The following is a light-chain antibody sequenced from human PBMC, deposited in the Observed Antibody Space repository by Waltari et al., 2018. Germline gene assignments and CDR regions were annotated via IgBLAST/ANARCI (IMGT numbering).Light chain of an antibody. CDR1: ALPMQF. J-gene: IGLJ2*01. V-gene: IGLV3-25*03. CDR3: QSADTIGSII. CDR2: KYT. Sequence: SYELTQPPSVSVSPGQTAKISCSGDALPMQFAHWYQQKPGQAPVVIMYKYTQRPSGIPERFSASTSGTTVTLTIRGVQAEDDADYYCQSADTIGSIIFGGGTKLTVL.